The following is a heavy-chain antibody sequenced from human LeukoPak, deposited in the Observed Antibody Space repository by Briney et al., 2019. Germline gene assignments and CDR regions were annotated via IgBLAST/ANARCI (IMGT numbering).Heavy chain of an antibody. V-gene: IGHV4-30-2*01. CDR1: GGSISSGGYS. D-gene: IGHD2/OR15-2a*01. Sequence: SETLSLTCAVSGGSISSGGYSWSWIRQPPGKGLEWIGYIYHSGSTYYNPSLKSRVTISVDRSKNQFSLKLSSVTAADTAVYYCAGLSRNYNYGMDVWGQGTTVTVSS. CDR3: AGLSRNYNYGMDV. CDR2: IYHSGST. J-gene: IGHJ6*02.